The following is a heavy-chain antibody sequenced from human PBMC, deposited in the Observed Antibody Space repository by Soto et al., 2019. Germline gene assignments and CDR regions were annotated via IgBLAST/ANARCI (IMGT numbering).Heavy chain of an antibody. D-gene: IGHD1-1*01. Sequence: QVQLVESGGGVVQPGRSLRLSCAASGFTFNNYAMHWVRQAPGKGLEWVALISYDGINKFYADSVKGRFTISRDNSKNTLYLAVNSLRAEDTAVYYCARTASNCNTFNERFDYWGQGTLVTVSS. CDR3: ARTASNCNTFNERFDY. CDR2: ISYDGINK. J-gene: IGHJ4*02. V-gene: IGHV3-30-3*01. CDR1: GFTFNNYA.